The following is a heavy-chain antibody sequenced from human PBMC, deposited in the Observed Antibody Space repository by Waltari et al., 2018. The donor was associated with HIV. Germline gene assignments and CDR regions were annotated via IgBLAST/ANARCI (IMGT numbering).Heavy chain of an antibody. V-gene: IGHV7-4-1*02. CDR3: ARAVSPNWFDP. Sequence: QVQLVQSGSELKKPGASVKVSCKASGYSFTTYSITWVRQAPGQGLEWMGWIHTNTGNPTYAQGFTGRFVFSLDTSVSTAYLQISSLKAEDTAVYYCARAVSPNWFDPWGQGTLVAVSS. CDR1: GYSFTTYS. CDR2: IHTNTGNP. J-gene: IGHJ5*02.